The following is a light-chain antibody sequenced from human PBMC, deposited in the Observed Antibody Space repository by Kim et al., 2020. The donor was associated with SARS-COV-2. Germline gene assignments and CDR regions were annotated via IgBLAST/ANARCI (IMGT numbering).Light chain of an antibody. CDR2: DAS. CDR1: QSISSW. J-gene: IGKJ1*01. Sequence: AYVGDRVAITCRASQSISSWLAWYQQKPGKAPNLLIYDASTLQSGVPSRFSGSGSGTEFTLAISSLQPDDFATYYCQQYKTYSRTFGQGTKVDIK. CDR3: QQYKTYSRT. V-gene: IGKV1-5*01.